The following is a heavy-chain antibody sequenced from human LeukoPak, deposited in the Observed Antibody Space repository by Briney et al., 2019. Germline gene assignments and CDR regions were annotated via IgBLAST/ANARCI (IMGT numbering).Heavy chain of an antibody. CDR2: INPSGGST. V-gene: IGHV1-46*03. J-gene: IGHJ4*02. D-gene: IGHD2-2*01. CDR3: ARGALIVVPAAPIVGDY. CDR1: GYTFTSYY. Sequence: ASVKVSCKASGYTFTSYYMHWVRQAPGQGLEWMGIINPSGGSTSYAQKFQGRVTVTRDTSTSTVYMELSSLRSEDTAVYYCARGALIVVPAAPIVGDYWGQGTLVTVSS.